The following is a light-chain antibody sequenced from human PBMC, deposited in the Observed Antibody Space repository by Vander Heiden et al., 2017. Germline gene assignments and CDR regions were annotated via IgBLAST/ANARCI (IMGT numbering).Light chain of an antibody. CDR1: QSISSW. J-gene: IGKJ1*01. Sequence: IQMTQSPSTLSSSLADRLPITCRASQSISSWLAWYQQKPGKAPKLLIYKASSLESGVPSRFSGSGSGTEFTLTISSLQPDDFATYYCQQYNSYSWTFDQGTKVEIK. CDR3: QQYNSYSWT. V-gene: IGKV1-5*03. CDR2: KAS.